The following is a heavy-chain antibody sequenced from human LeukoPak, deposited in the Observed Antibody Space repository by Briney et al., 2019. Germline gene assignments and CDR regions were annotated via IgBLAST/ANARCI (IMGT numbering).Heavy chain of an antibody. J-gene: IGHJ4*02. CDR2: ISGSSGRT. V-gene: IGHV3-23*01. D-gene: IGHD2-15*01. CDR1: GFTFSSYA. CDR3: APKVVGSTPFDY. Sequence: GGSLRLSCAASGFTFSSYAMNWVRQTPGKGLEWVSSISGSSGRTYYADSVKGRFTISRDNSKNTLYLQMNSLRAADTAVYYCAPKVVGSTPFDYWGQGTLVTVSS.